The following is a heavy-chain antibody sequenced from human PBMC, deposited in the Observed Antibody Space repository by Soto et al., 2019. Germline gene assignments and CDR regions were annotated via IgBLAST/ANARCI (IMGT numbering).Heavy chain of an antibody. D-gene: IGHD5-18*01. V-gene: IGHV1-2*04. CDR1: GYTFTGYY. CDR3: ARDVSARRAAMATIDY. Sequence: QVQLVQSGAEVKKPGASVKVSCTASGYTFTGYYMHWVRQAPGQGLEWMGWINPNSGGTNYAQKFQGWVTMTRDTSISTAYMELSRLRSDDTAVYYCARDVSARRAAMATIDYWGQGTLVTVSS. CDR2: INPNSGGT. J-gene: IGHJ4*02.